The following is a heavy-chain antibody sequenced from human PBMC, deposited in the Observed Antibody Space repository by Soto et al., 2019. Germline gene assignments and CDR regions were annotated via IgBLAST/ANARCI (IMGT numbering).Heavy chain of an antibody. J-gene: IGHJ4*02. CDR3: ARGLKGSGSFLSSHYFDY. CDR2: INHSGST. D-gene: IGHD3-10*01. Sequence: SETLSLTCAVYGGSFSGYYWSWIRQPPGKGLEWIGEINHSGSTNYNPSLKSRVTISVDTSKNQFSLKLSSVTAADTAVYYCARGLKGSGSFLSSHYFDYWGQGTLVTVSS. V-gene: IGHV4-34*01. CDR1: GGSFSGYY.